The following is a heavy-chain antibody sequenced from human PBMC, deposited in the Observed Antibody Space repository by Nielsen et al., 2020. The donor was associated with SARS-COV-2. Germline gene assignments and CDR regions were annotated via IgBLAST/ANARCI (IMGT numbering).Heavy chain of an antibody. J-gene: IGHJ4*02. CDR1: GYTFTSYG. D-gene: IGHD3-22*01. CDR3: ARDDYDSGGCDY. CDR2: ISAYNGNT. Sequence: ASVTASCKASGYTFTSYGISRVRQAPGQGLEWMGCISAYNGNTNYAQKLQGRVTMTTDTSTSTAYMELRSLRSDDTAVYYCARDDYDSGGCDYWGQGTLVTVSS. V-gene: IGHV1-18*01.